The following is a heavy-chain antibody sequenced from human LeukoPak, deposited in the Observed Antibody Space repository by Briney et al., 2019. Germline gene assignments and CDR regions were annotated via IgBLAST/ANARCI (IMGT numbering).Heavy chain of an antibody. V-gene: IGHV4-61*01. D-gene: IGHD4-11*01. Sequence: SETLSLTCTVSGGSVSSGSYYWSWIRQPPGKGLEWIGYIYYSGSTNYNPSLKSRVTISVDTSKIQFSLKLSSVTAADTAVYYCARAQTTVTTAGVYYYGMDVWGQGTTVTVSS. J-gene: IGHJ6*02. CDR3: ARAQTTVTTAGVYYYGMDV. CDR1: GGSVSSGSYY. CDR2: IYYSGST.